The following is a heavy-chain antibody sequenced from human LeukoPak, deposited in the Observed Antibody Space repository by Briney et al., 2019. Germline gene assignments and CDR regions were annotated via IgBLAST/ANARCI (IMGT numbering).Heavy chain of an antibody. J-gene: IGHJ4*02. V-gene: IGHV4-39*01. CDR2: IYYSGST. CDR1: GGSISGSSYY. D-gene: IGHD6-19*01. Sequence: PSETLSLTCTVSGGSISGSSYYWGWIRQPPGKGLEWIGSIYYSGSTYYNPSLKSRVTISVDTSKNQFSLKLSSVTAADTAVYYCARAGIAVAGTKELDYWGQGTLVTVSS. CDR3: ARAGIAVAGTKELDY.